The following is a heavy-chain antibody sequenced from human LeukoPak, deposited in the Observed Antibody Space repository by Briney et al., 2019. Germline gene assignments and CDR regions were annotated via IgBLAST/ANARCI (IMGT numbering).Heavy chain of an antibody. CDR2: IIPIFGTA. J-gene: IGHJ3*02. V-gene: IGHV1-69*05. CDR1: GGTFSSYA. D-gene: IGHD2-15*01. Sequence: SVKVSCKASGGTFSSYAISWVRQAPGQGLEWMGRIIPIFGTANYAQKFQGRVTITTDESTSTAYMELSSLRSEDTAVYYCARDSDGRYSSGGSCADAFDIWGQGTMVTVSS. CDR3: ARDSDGRYSSGGSCADAFDI.